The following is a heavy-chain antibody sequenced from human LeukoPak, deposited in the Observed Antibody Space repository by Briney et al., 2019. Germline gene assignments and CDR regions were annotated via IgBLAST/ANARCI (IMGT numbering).Heavy chain of an antibody. Sequence: AETLSLTCAVSGGSISGYYRTWIRQPAGKGLEWIGHINSSGSTNYNPSLKCRVTMSVDTPKNQFSLNLSAVIAADTAVYYCARGYGSGSYPSDYWGQGTLVTVSS. CDR1: GGSISGYY. V-gene: IGHV4-4*07. CDR2: INSSGST. J-gene: IGHJ4*02. CDR3: ARGYGSGSYPSDY. D-gene: IGHD3-10*01.